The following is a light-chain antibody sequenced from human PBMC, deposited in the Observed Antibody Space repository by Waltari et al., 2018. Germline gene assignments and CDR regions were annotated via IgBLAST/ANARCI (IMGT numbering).Light chain of an antibody. CDR3: SSYTSSSSGV. V-gene: IGLV2-14*01. CDR2: DVS. Sequence: QSALTQPASVSGSPGQSITISCTGTSSDVGGYNYVSWYQQHPGKAPKRMIYDVSNRPSGVSNRFSGSTSANAASLTISGLQAEDEADHYCSSYTSSSSGVFGTGTKVTVL. J-gene: IGLJ1*01. CDR1: SSDVGGYNY.